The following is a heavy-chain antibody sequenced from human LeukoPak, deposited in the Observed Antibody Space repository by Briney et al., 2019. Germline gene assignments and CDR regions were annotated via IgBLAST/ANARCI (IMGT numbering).Heavy chain of an antibody. CDR1: GFTFSNYA. J-gene: IGHJ6*02. Sequence: GGSLRLSCAASGFTFSNYAMSWARQAPGKGLEWVSAISGSGGSTYYADSVKGRFTISRDNSKNTLYLQMNSLRAEDTAVYYCARDCSGGSCYSASYYYYGMDVWGQGTTVTVSS. V-gene: IGHV3-23*01. D-gene: IGHD2-15*01. CDR2: ISGSGGST. CDR3: ARDCSGGSCYSASYYYYGMDV.